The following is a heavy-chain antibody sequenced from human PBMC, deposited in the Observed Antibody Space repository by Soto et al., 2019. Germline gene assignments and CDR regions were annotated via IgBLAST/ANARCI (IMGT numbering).Heavy chain of an antibody. J-gene: IGHJ4*02. Sequence: QVQLQQWGAGLLKPAETLALTCAVYCGSLSGYYWSWIRQPPGKGLDWICEINPSGSTNYNPYLRRRVTISVDTSKHQFSLKLRSATAADRAVNHCASSHEYSDPATVDYLGQGTLDTVSS. CDR1: CGSLSGYY. V-gene: IGHV4-34*01. CDR3: ASSHEYSDPATVDY. D-gene: IGHD4-17*01. CDR2: INPSGST.